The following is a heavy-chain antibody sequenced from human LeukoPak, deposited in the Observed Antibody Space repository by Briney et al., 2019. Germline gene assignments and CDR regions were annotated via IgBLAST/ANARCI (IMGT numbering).Heavy chain of an antibody. CDR3: AASPFYYGSGSYYNGDAFDI. Sequence: TSETLSLTCTVSGHSISSGYYWGWIRQPPGKGLEWIGSIYHSGYTYYSPSLKSRVTISVDTSKNQFSLKLSSVTAADTAVYYCAASPFYYGSGSYYNGDAFDIWGQGTMVTVSS. J-gene: IGHJ3*02. D-gene: IGHD3-10*01. V-gene: IGHV4-38-2*02. CDR2: IYHSGYT. CDR1: GHSISSGYY.